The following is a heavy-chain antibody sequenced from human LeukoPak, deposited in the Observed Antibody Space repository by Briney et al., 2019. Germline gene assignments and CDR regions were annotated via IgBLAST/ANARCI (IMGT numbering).Heavy chain of an antibody. D-gene: IGHD3-10*01. Sequence: PSETLSLTCTVSGGSNSSSSYYWGWIRQPPGKGLEWIGSIYYSGSTYYNPSLKSRVTISVDTSKNQFSLKLSSVTAADTAVYYCARGEAPRAFDIWGQGTMVTVSS. CDR3: ARGEAPRAFDI. J-gene: IGHJ3*02. V-gene: IGHV4-39*01. CDR1: GGSNSSSSYY. CDR2: IYYSGST.